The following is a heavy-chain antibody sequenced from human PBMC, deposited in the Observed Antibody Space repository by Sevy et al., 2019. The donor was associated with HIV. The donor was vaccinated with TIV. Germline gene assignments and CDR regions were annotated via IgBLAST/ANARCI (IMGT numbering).Heavy chain of an antibody. V-gene: IGHV3-7*01. D-gene: IGHD1-26*01. J-gene: IGHJ4*02. CDR1: GFGFSGYW. CDR3: AQEGIGRFDS. CDR2: IKKDGSDK. Sequence: GGSLRLSCAASGFGFSGYWMNWVRQAPGKGLEWVANIKKDGSDKNYVESVKGRFTISRDNAKSSLYLELNSLRDEDTALYYCAQEGIGRFDSWGQGTMVTVSS.